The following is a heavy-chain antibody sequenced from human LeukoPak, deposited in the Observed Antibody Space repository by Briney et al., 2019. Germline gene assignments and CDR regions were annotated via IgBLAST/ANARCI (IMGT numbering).Heavy chain of an antibody. Sequence: GASVKVSCKASGYTFTSYDINWVRQATGQGLEWMGWMNPNSGNTGYAQKFQGGVTMTRNTSISTAYMELSSLRSEDTAVYYCARAPPPYYDFWSGYYPYYYYGMDVWGQGTTVTVSS. V-gene: IGHV1-8*01. J-gene: IGHJ6*02. CDR2: MNPNSGNT. CDR3: ARAPPPYYDFWSGYYPYYYYGMDV. D-gene: IGHD3-3*01. CDR1: GYTFTSYD.